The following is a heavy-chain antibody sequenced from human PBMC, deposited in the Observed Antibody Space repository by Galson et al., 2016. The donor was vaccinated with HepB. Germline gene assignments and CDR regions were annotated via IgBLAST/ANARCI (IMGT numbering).Heavy chain of an antibody. CDR1: GFTVSSSY. V-gene: IGHV3-53*01. CDR2: IYSGGST. J-gene: IGHJ4*02. D-gene: IGHD4-23*01. CDR3: AGVPSGKRLDY. Sequence: SLRLSCAASGFTVSSSYMSWVRQAPGKGLEWVSVIYSGGSTYYADSVKGRLTIPRDNSRNTLYLQMNSLRADDTAVYYCAGVPSGKRLDYWGQGTLVTVSS.